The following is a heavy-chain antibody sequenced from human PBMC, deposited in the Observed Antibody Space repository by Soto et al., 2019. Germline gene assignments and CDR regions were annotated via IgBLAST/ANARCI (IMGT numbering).Heavy chain of an antibody. V-gene: IGHV1-69*08. D-gene: IGHD5-18*01. CDR3: ARAMGISYGFSF. CDR1: GGSFSSNS. CDR2: IIPIIDTA. J-gene: IGHJ4*02. Sequence: QVQLVQSGAEVKKPGSSVKVSCKVSGGSFSSNSISWVRQAPGQGLEWMRRIIPIIDTANYAQKFEGRVTITADKSTSTAYMELSSLRPEDTAVYYCARAMGISYGFSFWGQGTLVTVSS.